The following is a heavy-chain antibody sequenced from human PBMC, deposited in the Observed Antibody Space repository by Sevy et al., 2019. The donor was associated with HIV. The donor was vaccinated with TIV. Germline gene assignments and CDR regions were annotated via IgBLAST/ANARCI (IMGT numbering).Heavy chain of an antibody. J-gene: IGHJ6*02. Sequence: SQTLSLTCAISGDSVSSNSAAWNXXRQSPSRGLEWLGRTYYRSKWYNDYAVSVKSRITINPDTSKNQVSLQLNSVTPEDTAIYYCARDGLTYGGMDVWGQGTTVTVSS. V-gene: IGHV6-1*01. CDR1: GDSVSSNSAA. CDR3: ARDGLTYGGMDV. D-gene: IGHD1-20*01. CDR2: TYYRSKWYN.